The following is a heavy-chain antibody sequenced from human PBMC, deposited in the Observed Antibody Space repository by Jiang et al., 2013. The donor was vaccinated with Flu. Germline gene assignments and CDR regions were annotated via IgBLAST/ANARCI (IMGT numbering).Heavy chain of an antibody. CDR1: GFTFSSYG. CDR2: IWYDGSNK. J-gene: IGHJ4*02. V-gene: IGHV3-33*01. Sequence: PGRSLRLSCAASGFTFSSYGMHWVRQAPGKGLEWVAVIWYDGSNKYYADSVKGRFTISRDNSKNTLYLQMNSLRAEDTAVYYCARSLNYYDSSGYPGYWGQGTLVTVSS. CDR3: ARSLNYYDSSGYPGY. D-gene: IGHD3-22*01.